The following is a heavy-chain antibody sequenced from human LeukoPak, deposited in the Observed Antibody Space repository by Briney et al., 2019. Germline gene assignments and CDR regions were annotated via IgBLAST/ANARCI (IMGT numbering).Heavy chain of an antibody. CDR2: IKQNGSEK. CDR1: GFTFSSYC. J-gene: IGHJ4*02. D-gene: IGHD3-10*01. CDR3: ARGKRFGELFYFDY. V-gene: IGHV3-7*01. Sequence: GGSLRLSCAASGFTFSSYCMSWVRQAPGKGLEWVVNIKQNGSEKYYVDSGKGRFTISRDNAKNSLYLQMNSLRAEDTAIYYCARGKRFGELFYFDYWGQGTLVTVSS.